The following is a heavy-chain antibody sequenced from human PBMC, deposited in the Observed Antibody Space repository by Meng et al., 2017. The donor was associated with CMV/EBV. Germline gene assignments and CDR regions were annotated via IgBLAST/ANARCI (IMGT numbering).Heavy chain of an antibody. V-gene: IGHV3-9*01. J-gene: IGHJ4*02. CDR1: GFTFDDYA. CDR2: ISWNSGSI. CDR3: AKDISYSGSYHAIDY. Sequence: GGSLRLSCAASGFTFDDYAMHWVRQAPGKGLEWVSGISWNSGSIGYADSVKGRFTISRDNAKNSLYLQMNSLRAEDTALYYCAKDISYSGSYHAIDYWGQGTLVTVSS. D-gene: IGHD1-26*01.